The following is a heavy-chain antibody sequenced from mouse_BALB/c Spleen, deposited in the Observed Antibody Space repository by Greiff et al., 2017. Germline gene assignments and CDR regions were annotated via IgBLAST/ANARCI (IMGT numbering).Heavy chain of an antibody. V-gene: IGHV5-9-3*01. CDR1: GFTFSSYA. D-gene: IGHD2-1*01. J-gene: IGHJ3*01. CDR3: ARRWDGNYWFAY. CDR2: ISSGGSYT. Sequence: DVHLVESGGGLVKPGGSLKLSCAASGFTFSSYAMSWVRQTPEKRLEWVATISSGGSYTYYPDSVKGRFTISRDNAKNTLYLQMSSLRSEDTAMYYCARRWDGNYWFAYWGQGTLVTVSA.